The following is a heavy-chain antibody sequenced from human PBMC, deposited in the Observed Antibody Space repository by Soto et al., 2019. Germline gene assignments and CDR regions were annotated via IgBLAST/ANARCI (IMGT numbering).Heavy chain of an antibody. V-gene: IGHV4-59*01. CDR3: ARACSSGLNWFDP. Sequence: QVQLQESGPGLVKPSETLSLTCTVSGGSIRSYYWSWIRQPPGKGLEWIGYIYYSGSTNYNPSLKSRVTISVDTSKNQFSLKLSSVTAADTAVYYCARACSSGLNWFDPWGQGTLVTVSS. CDR2: IYYSGST. D-gene: IGHD6-19*01. J-gene: IGHJ5*02. CDR1: GGSIRSYY.